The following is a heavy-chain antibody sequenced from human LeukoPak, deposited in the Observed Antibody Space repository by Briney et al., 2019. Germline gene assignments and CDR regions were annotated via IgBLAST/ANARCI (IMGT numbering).Heavy chain of an antibody. CDR1: GFTFSSYA. J-gene: IGHJ4*02. V-gene: IGHV3-23*01. CDR3: AKYRGFGDSYDS. CDR2: MSGSGGGT. Sequence: GGSLRLSCAASGFTFSSYAMSWVRQAPGKGLEWVSGMSGSGGGTYYADSVKGRFTISRDNSKNTLYLQMNSLRAEDTAVYYCAKYRGFGDSYDSWGQGTLVTVSS. D-gene: IGHD3-10*01.